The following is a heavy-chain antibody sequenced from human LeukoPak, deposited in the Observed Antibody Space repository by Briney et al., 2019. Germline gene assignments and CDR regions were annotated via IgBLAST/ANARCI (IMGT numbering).Heavy chain of an antibody. CDR2: IYYSGST. D-gene: IGHD6-19*01. V-gene: IGHV4-59*01. J-gene: IGHJ4*02. Sequence: SETLSLTCAVYGGSFSGYYWSWIRQPPGKGLEWIGYIYYSGSTNYNPSLKSRVTISVDTSKNQFSLKLSSVTAADTAVYYCARVGYSSEIDYWGQGTLVTVSS. CDR1: GGSFSGYY. CDR3: ARVGYSSEIDY.